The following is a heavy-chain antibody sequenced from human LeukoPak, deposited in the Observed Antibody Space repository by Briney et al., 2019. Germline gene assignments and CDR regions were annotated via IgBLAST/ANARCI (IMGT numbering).Heavy chain of an antibody. Sequence: PGGSLRLSCAASGFTFSSYWMSWVRQAPGKGLEWVANIKQDGSEKYYVDSVKGRFTISRDNAKNTLYLHMNSLGVEDTAVYYCAREGGGYGLDVWGQGTTVTVSS. D-gene: IGHD1-26*01. CDR2: IKQDGSEK. V-gene: IGHV3-7*01. CDR1: GFTFSSYW. CDR3: AREGGGYGLDV. J-gene: IGHJ6*02.